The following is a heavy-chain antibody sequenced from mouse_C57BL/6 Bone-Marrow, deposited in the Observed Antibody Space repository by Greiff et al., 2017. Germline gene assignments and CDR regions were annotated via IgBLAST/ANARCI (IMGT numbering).Heavy chain of an antibody. CDR3: ARRVHGYFYAMDY. CDR2: IHPNSGST. Sequence: QVQLQQPGAELVKPGASVKLSCKASGYTFTSYWMHWVKQRPGQGLEWIGMIHPNSGSTNYNEKFKSKATLTVDKSSSTAYMQLSSLTSEDSAVYYCARRVHGYFYAMDYWGQGTSVTVSS. J-gene: IGHJ4*01. V-gene: IGHV1-64*01. CDR1: GYTFTSYW. D-gene: IGHD1-2*01.